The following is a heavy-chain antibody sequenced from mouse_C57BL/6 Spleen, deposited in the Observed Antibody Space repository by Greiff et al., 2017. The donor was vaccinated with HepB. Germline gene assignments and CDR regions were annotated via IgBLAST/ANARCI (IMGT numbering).Heavy chain of an antibody. J-gene: IGHJ4*01. Sequence: VKLQQPGAELVKPGASVKLSCKASGYTFTSYWMHWVKQRPGRGLEWIGRIDPNSGGTKYNETFKSKATLTVDKPSSTAYMQLRSLKSEDSAVYYFAIYGSVYDFAMDYWGQGTSVTVSS. D-gene: IGHD1-1*01. CDR2: IDPNSGGT. CDR3: AIYGSVYDFAMDY. CDR1: GYTFTSYW. V-gene: IGHV1-72*01.